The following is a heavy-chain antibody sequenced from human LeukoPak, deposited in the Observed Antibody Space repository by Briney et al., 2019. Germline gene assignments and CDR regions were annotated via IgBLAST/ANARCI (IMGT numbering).Heavy chain of an antibody. CDR2: ISSGSSTI. D-gene: IGHD1-26*01. CDR3: VKDSPPRYSGSPPAY. V-gene: IGHV3-48*02. J-gene: IGHJ4*02. Sequence: GGSLRLSCAASGFIFSDDNMNWVRQAPGKGLEWVSYISSGSSTIYYADSVEGRFTISRDNAKNSLYLQMNSLTDEDTAVYYCVKDSPPRYSGSPPAYWGQGTLVTVSS. CDR1: GFIFSDDN.